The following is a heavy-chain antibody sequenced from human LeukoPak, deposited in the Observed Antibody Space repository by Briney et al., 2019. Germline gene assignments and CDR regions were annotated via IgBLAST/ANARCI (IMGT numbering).Heavy chain of an antibody. V-gene: IGHV3-33*01. CDR3: ARDAANYYCDSSGPHFDY. D-gene: IGHD3-22*01. CDR2: IWYDGSNK. CDR1: GFTFSSYG. J-gene: IGHJ4*02. Sequence: GGSLRLSCAASGFTFSSYGMHWVRQAPGKGLEWVAVIWYDGSNKYYADSVKGRFTISRDNSKNTLYLQMNSLRAEDTAVYYCARDAANYYCDSSGPHFDYWGQGTLVTVSS.